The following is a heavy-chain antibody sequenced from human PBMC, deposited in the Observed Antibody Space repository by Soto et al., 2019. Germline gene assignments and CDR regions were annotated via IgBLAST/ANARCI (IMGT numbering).Heavy chain of an antibody. CDR3: ARWGSTYYDFWSGYYSYYLDY. D-gene: IGHD3-3*01. J-gene: IGHJ4*02. CDR2: INHSGST. Sequence: SETLSLTCAVYGGSFSGYYWSWIRQPPGKGLEWIGEINHSGSTNYNPSLKSRVTISVDTSKNQFSLKLSSVTAADTAVYYCARWGSTYYDFWSGYYSYYLDYWGQGTLVTVSS. V-gene: IGHV4-34*01. CDR1: GGSFSGYY.